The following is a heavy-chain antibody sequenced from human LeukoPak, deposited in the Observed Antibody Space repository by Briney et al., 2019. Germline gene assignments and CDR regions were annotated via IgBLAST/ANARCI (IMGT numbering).Heavy chain of an antibody. J-gene: IGHJ4*02. CDR1: GGSISSSDYY. CDR2: IYYSGST. CDR3: ARGRAITMVRGVMFTFDY. D-gene: IGHD3-10*01. Sequence: SETLSLTCTVSGGSISSSDYYWCWIRQPPGKGLEGMGSIYYSGSTYYNPSLKSRVTISVDTSKNQFSLKLSSVTAADTAVYYCARGRAITMVRGVMFTFDYWGQGTLVPVSS. V-gene: IGHV4-39*01.